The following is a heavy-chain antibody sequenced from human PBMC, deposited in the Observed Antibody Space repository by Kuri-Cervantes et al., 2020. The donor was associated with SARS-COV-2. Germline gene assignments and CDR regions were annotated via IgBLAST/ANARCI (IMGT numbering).Heavy chain of an antibody. CDR3: VRKATYSSGAGWFDP. CDR1: GGSFSVYY. V-gene: IGHV4-34*01. CDR2: INHSGST. D-gene: IGHD6-19*01. Sequence: SQTLSLTCAVYGGSFSVYYWSWIRQPPGKGLEWIGEINHSGSTNYNPSLKSRVTISVDTSKNQFSLKLSSVTAADTAVYYCVRKATYSSGAGWFDPWGQGTLVTVSS. J-gene: IGHJ5*02.